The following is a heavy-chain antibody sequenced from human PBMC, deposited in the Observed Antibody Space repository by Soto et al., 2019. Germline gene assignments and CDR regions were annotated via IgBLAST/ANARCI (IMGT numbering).Heavy chain of an antibody. V-gene: IGHV3-11*01. D-gene: IGHD6-6*01. Sequence: VGSLRLSCVASGFTFSDYSMSWIRQAPGKGLEWLAFIDSRGRTLSYADSVRGRFTISRDNAENSVYLQMDSLRADDTAVYYCARQAARNYIDSWGQGNSVTVSS. CDR1: GFTFSDYS. CDR3: ARQAARNYIDS. CDR2: IDSRGRTL. J-gene: IGHJ4*02.